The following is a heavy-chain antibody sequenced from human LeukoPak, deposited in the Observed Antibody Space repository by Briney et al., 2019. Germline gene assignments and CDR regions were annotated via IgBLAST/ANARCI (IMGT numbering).Heavy chain of an antibody. CDR2: ITDNGGGT. CDR1: GFTFSDFA. J-gene: IGHJ4*02. Sequence: GGSLRLSCAASGFTFSDFAMHWVRQAPGRGLAFVASITDNGGGTYYATSVSSSFIVSRDNCKNTLYLHLEHVGLEDMAVYFCVKGGLGWFGARPSHWGQGVLVTVSS. D-gene: IGHD3-10*01. CDR3: VKGGLGWFGARPSH. V-gene: IGHV3-64*01.